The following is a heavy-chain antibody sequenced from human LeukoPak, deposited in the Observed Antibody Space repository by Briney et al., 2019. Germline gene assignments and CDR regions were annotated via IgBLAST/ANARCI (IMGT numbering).Heavy chain of an antibody. CDR1: GYTFTGYY. Sequence: SSVKVSCKASGYTFTGYYMHWVRQAPGQGLEWMGWINPNSGGTNYVQKFQGRVTMTRDTSISTAYMELSRLRSDDTAVYYCARVKVPAANKGAFDIWGQGTMVTVSS. J-gene: IGHJ3*02. CDR2: INPNSGGT. V-gene: IGHV1-2*02. D-gene: IGHD2-2*01. CDR3: ARVKVPAANKGAFDI.